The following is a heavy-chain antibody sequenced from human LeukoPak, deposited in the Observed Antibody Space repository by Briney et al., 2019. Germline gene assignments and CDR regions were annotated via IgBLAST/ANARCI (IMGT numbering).Heavy chain of an antibody. CDR1: GFTFSSYS. J-gene: IGHJ3*02. V-gene: IGHV3-48*01. D-gene: IGHD4-17*01. Sequence: GGSLRLSCAASGFTFSSYSMNWVRQAPGEGLEWVSYISSSSSTIYYADSVKGRFTISRDNAKNSLYLQMNSLRAEDTAVYYCARDSPADYGDSDAFDIWGQGTMVTVSS. CDR3: ARDSPADYGDSDAFDI. CDR2: ISSSSSTI.